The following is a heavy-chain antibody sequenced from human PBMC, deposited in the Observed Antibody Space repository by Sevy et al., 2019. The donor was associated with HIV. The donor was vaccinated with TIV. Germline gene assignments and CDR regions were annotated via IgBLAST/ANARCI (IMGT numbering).Heavy chain of an antibody. J-gene: IGHJ4*02. CDR2: ISYDGSNK. Sequence: GGSLRLSCAASGFTFSSYGMHWVRQAPGKGLEWVAVISYDGSNKYYADSVKGRFTISRDNSKNTLYLQMNSLRAEDTAVYYCAKHQMVGYYFDSSGYYLDYWGQGTLVTVSS. V-gene: IGHV3-30*18. CDR3: AKHQMVGYYFDSSGYYLDY. D-gene: IGHD3-22*01. CDR1: GFTFSSYG.